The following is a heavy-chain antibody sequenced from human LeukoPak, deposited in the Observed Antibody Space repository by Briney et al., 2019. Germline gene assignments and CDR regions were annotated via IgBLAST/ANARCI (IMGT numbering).Heavy chain of an antibody. V-gene: IGHV3-7*01. CDR2: IKQDGSEK. D-gene: IGHD3-10*01. Sequence: GGSLRLSCAASGFTFSSYWMSWVRQAPGKGLEWVANIKQDGSEKYYADSVKGRFTISRDNAKNSLYLQMNSLRAEDTAVYYCAREVRGVYYYYMDVWGKGTTVTVSS. CDR3: AREVRGVYYYYMDV. J-gene: IGHJ6*03. CDR1: GFTFSSYW.